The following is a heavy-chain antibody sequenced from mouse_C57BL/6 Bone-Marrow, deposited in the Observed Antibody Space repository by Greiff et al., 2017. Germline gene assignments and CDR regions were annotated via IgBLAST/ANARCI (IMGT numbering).Heavy chain of an antibody. J-gene: IGHJ2*01. CDR3: ASNHYLDY. CDR2: IYPGDGDT. CDR1: GYAFSSSW. V-gene: IGHV1-82*01. Sequence: QVQLQQSGPELVKPGASVKISCKASGYAFSSSWMNWVKQRPGKGLEWIGRIYPGDGDTNYNGKFKGKATLTADKSSSTAYMQLSSLTSEDSAVYFCASNHYLDYWGQGTTLTVSS.